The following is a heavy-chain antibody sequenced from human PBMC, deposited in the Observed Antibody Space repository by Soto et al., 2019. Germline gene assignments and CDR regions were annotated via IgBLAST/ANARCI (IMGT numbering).Heavy chain of an antibody. V-gene: IGHV3-21*01. CDR3: ARDRGIAAESGWFDP. D-gene: IGHD6-13*01. J-gene: IGHJ5*02. Sequence: EVQLVESGGGLVKPGGSLRLSCAASGFTFSSYSMNWVRQAPGKGLEWVSSISSSSSYIYYADSVKGRFTISRDNAKNALYLQMNSLRAEDTAVYYCARDRGIAAESGWFDPWGQGTLVTVSS. CDR1: GFTFSSYS. CDR2: ISSSSSYI.